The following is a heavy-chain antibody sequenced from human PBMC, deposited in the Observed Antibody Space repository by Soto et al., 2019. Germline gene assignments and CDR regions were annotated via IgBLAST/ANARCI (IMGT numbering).Heavy chain of an antibody. D-gene: IGHD6-19*01. Sequence: ASVNVSCKASGYTFTRDDINWVRPATGQWLEWMGWMNPNSGNTGYAQKFQGRVTMTRNTSLRTEYMKLSSLRSEDTAVYYCARPNGQCLVPLELWGQGTLDNDST. CDR2: MNPNSGNT. J-gene: IGHJ4*02. CDR3: ARPNGQCLVPLEL. CDR1: GYTFTRDD. V-gene: IGHV1-8*01.